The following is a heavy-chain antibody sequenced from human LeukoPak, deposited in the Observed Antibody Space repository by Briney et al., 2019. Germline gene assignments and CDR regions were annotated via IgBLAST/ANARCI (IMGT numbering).Heavy chain of an antibody. CDR2: IYSGGST. CDR1: GFTVSSNY. J-gene: IGHJ4*02. D-gene: IGHD3-10*01. Sequence: GGSLRLSCAASGFTVSSNYMSWVRQAPGKGLEWVSVIYSGGSTYYAGSVKGRFTISRDNSKNTLYLQINSLRAEDTAVYYCARAAYYYGSGGYSGRYYFDYWGQGTLVTVSS. CDR3: ARAAYYYGSGGYSGRYYFDY. V-gene: IGHV3-66*01.